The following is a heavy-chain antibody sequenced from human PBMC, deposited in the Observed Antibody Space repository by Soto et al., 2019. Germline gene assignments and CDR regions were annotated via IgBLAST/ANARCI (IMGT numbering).Heavy chain of an antibody. D-gene: IGHD4-17*01. CDR3: AKDPGYGDFDY. J-gene: IGHJ4*02. Sequence: GGSLRLSCAASGFTFSSYGMHWVRQAPGKGLEWVAVISYDGSNKYYADSVKGRFTISRDNSKNTLYLQMNSLRAEDTAVYYCAKDPGYGDFDYWGQGTLVTVSS. CDR2: ISYDGSNK. CDR1: GFTFSSYG. V-gene: IGHV3-30*18.